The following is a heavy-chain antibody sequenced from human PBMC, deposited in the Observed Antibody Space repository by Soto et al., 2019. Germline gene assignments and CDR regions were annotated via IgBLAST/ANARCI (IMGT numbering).Heavy chain of an antibody. CDR2: IIPIFGTA. D-gene: IGHD1-26*01. CDR1: GGTFSSYA. J-gene: IGHJ1*01. Sequence: QVQLVQSGAEVKKPGSSVKVSCKASGGTFSSYAISWVRQAPGQGLEWMGGIIPIFGTANYAQKFQGRVTNTADKSTSTAYMELSSLRSEDTAVYYCARVLSGSYYRFEYFQHWGQGTLVTVSS. V-gene: IGHV1-69*06. CDR3: ARVLSGSYYRFEYFQH.